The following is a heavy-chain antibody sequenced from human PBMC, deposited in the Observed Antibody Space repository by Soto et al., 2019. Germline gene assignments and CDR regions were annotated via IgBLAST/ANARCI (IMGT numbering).Heavy chain of an antibody. Sequence: SETLSLTCAVSGGSISSGGYSWSWIRQPPGKGLEWIGYIYNSGSTYYNPSLKSRVTISVDRSKNQFSLKLSSVTAADTAVYYCARVMNYYGSGSYDYWGQGTLVTVSS. CDR3: ARVMNYYGSGSYDY. J-gene: IGHJ4*02. CDR2: IYNSGST. CDR1: GGSISSGGYS. V-gene: IGHV4-30-2*01. D-gene: IGHD3-10*01.